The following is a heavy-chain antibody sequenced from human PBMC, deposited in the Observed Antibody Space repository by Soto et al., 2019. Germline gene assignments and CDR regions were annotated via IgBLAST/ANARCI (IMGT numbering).Heavy chain of an antibody. D-gene: IGHD2-8*02. CDR3: ARDKITGLFDY. CDR1: GGSFSCYY. V-gene: IGHV4-34*01. CDR2: INHSGST. J-gene: IGHJ4*02. Sequence: PSETLSLTCGVYGGSFSCYYLTWIRQPPGTGLEWIGEINHSGSTNYNPSLKSRVTISVDTSKNQFSLKLTSVTAADTAVYYCARDKITGLFDYWGQGTLVTVS.